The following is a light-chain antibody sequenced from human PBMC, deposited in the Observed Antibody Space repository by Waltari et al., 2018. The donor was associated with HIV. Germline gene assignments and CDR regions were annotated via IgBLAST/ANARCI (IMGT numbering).Light chain of an antibody. CDR3: QQYGRSPLT. CDR1: QSIRGIF. J-gene: IGKJ4*01. CDR2: GAS. Sequence: ETVLKQSPGTLSLSHGEGATLSCRARQSIRGIFLAWYQQKPGQAPRLLIYGASNRATGISDRFTGSGSGTDFTLTISRLEPEDSAVYYCQQYGRSPLTFGGGTKVAIK. V-gene: IGKV3-20*01.